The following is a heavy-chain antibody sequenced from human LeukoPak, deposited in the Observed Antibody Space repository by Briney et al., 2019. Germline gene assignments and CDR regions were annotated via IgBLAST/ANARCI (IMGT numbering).Heavy chain of an antibody. CDR2: IIPLFGTA. Sequence: SVKVSCKASGGTFSNYAISWVRQAPGQGLEWMGGIIPLFGTASYAQKFQGRVTITTDESTSTAYMELSSLRSEDTAVYYCARSYGSGSYYLYYYYYMDVWGKGTTVTVSS. D-gene: IGHD3-10*01. CDR3: ARSYGSGSYYLYYYYYMDV. J-gene: IGHJ6*03. V-gene: IGHV1-69*05. CDR1: GGTFSNYA.